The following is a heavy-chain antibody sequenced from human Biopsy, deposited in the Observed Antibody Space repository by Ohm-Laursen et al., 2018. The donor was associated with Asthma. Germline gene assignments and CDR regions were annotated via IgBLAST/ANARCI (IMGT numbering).Heavy chain of an antibody. CDR2: IYSGGTS. J-gene: IGHJ4*02. CDR1: GFTVSTNG. D-gene: IGHD6-19*01. V-gene: IGHV3-53*05. CDR3: AREGVAGTHIED. Sequence: SLRLSCTASGFTVSTNGMSWVRQPPGKGLEWVSVIYSGGTSHTADSVKGRFTISRDNSKNTLSLQMNSLTAEDTAVYYCAREGVAGTHIEDWGQGTLVTVSS.